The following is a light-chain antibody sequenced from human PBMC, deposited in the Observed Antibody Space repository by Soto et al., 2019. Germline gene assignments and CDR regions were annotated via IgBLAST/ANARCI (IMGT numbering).Light chain of an antibody. CDR1: SSNIGSYS. CDR2: SSN. CDR3: AAWDDSLNGHV. Sequence: QSVLTQPNSVSGTPGQRVTISCSGSSSNIGSYSVHWFQQVPGTAPKPLIYSSNQRPSGVPERFSGSKSGTSASLAISGLQSEDEADYYCAAWDDSLNGHVFGAGTKLTVL. V-gene: IGLV1-44*01. J-gene: IGLJ1*01.